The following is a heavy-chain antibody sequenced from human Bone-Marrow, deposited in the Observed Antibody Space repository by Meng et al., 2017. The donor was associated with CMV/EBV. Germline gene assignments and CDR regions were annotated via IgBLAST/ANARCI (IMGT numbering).Heavy chain of an antibody. Sequence: ASVKVSCKASGYTFTSYAMHWVRQAPGQRLEWMGWSNAGNGNTKYSQEFQGRVTITRDTSASTAYMELNSLRAEDTAVYYCAKAQYYYDSSGYYRLFETSPKTPRPPDYWGQGTLVTVSS. D-gene: IGHD3-22*01. CDR1: GYTFTSYA. V-gene: IGHV1-3*02. J-gene: IGHJ4*02. CDR3: AKAQYYYDSSGYYRLFETSPKTPRPPDY. CDR2: SNAGNGNT.